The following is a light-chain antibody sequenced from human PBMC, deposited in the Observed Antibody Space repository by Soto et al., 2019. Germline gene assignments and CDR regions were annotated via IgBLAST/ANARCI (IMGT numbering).Light chain of an antibody. CDR3: CSYTSSSAVI. CDR2: DVN. CDR1: SSDVGRYNY. Sequence: QSALTQPASRPRSLGQSITISCTGTSSDVGRYNYVSWYQHHPGKALKVSIYDVNHRPSGVSNRVSGSKSGSTASLTISGLQAEDEADYFCCSYTSSSAVIFGGGTKVTVL. J-gene: IGLJ2*01. V-gene: IGLV2-14*03.